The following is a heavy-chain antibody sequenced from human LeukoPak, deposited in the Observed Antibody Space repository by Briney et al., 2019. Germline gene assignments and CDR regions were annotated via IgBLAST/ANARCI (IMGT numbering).Heavy chain of an antibody. Sequence: SETLSLTCAVSGGSISSGGYSWSWIRQPPGKGLEWIGYIYHSGSTYYNPSLKSRVTMSVGTSKNQFSLKLSSVTAADTAVYFCAGGSYYNILTGYSYFDYWGQGTLVTVSS. J-gene: IGHJ4*02. D-gene: IGHD3-9*01. CDR2: IYHSGST. V-gene: IGHV4-30-2*02. CDR3: AGGSYYNILTGYSYFDY. CDR1: GGSISSGGYS.